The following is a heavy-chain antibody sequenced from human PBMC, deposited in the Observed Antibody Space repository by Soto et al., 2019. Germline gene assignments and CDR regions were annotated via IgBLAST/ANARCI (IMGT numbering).Heavy chain of an antibody. V-gene: IGHV5-10-1*01. CDR3: PVPPRDGYPNCGMDV. CDR2: IDPSDSYT. Sequence: GESLKISCKGSGYSFTSYWISWVRQMPGKGLEWMGRIDPSDSYTNYSPSFQGHVTISADKSISTAYLQWSSLKASDTAMYYCPVPPRDGYPNCGMDVWGQGTTVTVSS. D-gene: IGHD5-12*01. CDR1: GYSFTSYW. J-gene: IGHJ6*02.